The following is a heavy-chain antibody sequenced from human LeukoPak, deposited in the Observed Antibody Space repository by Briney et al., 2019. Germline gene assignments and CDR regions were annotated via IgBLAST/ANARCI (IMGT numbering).Heavy chain of an antibody. CDR1: GFTFSSYS. V-gene: IGHV3-21*01. CDR2: ISSSSSYI. CDR3: ARALMSGWALYFDY. D-gene: IGHD6-19*01. Sequence: GGSLRLSCAASGFTFSSYSMNWVRQAPGKGLEWVSSISSSSSYIYYADSVKGRFTISRDNAKNSLYLQMNSLRAEDTAVYYCARALMSGWALYFDYWGQGTLVTVSS. J-gene: IGHJ4*02.